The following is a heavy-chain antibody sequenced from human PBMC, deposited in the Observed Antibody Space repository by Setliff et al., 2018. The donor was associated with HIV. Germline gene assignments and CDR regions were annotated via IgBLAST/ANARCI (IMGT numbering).Heavy chain of an antibody. Sequence: LSLTCAVSGYSISSGYYWGWIRQPPGKGLEWIGSIYHSGSTYYNPSLKSRVTISVDTSKNQFSLKLSSVTAAYTAVYYCARMYSGYDWSPAGARTRYFDYWGQGTLVTVSS. V-gene: IGHV4-38-2*01. J-gene: IGHJ4*02. D-gene: IGHD5-12*01. CDR3: ARMYSGYDWSPAGARTRYFDY. CDR1: GYSISSGYY. CDR2: IYHSGST.